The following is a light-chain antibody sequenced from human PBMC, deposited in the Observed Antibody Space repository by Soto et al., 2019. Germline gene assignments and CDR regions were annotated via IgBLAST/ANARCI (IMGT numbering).Light chain of an antibody. V-gene: IGLV1-44*01. J-gene: IGLJ1*01. CDR3: AAWDDSLNAFYV. Sequence: QSVLTQPPSVSGSPGQRVIVSCSGSSSNIGKNTVNWYQQLPGTAPKLLIYTNDQRPSGVPDRFSGSKSGTSASLAISGLQSEDEADYYCAAWDDSLNAFYVFGTGTKVTVL. CDR1: SSNIGKNT. CDR2: TND.